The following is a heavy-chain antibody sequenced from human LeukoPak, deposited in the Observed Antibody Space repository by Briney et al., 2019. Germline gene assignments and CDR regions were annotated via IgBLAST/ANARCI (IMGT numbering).Heavy chain of an antibody. CDR3: ARDAWSAYGHNYFQH. V-gene: IGHV4-59*01. J-gene: IGHJ1*01. Sequence: PSETLSLTCTVSGGSINNYYWNWIRQPLGKGLEWIGYISYSGSTNYNPSLKSRVTISVDTSKNQFSLRLTSVTATDTAVYYCARDAWSAYGHNYFQHWGQGTLLTVSS. CDR2: ISYSGST. CDR1: GGSINNYY. D-gene: IGHD5-24*01.